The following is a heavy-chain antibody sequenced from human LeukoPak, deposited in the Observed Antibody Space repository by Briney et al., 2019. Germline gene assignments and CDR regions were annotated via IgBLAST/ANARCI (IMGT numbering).Heavy chain of an antibody. D-gene: IGHD6-13*01. CDR3: ARLLHPQSTSWFIDY. Sequence: SETLSLTCTVSGGSISSYYWNWIRQPPGKGLEWIGYIYYTGNTNYNPSLKSRVTILVDTSKNQFSLRLTSVTAADTAVYYCARLLHPQSTSWFIDYWGQGALVTVSS. CDR1: GGSISSYY. V-gene: IGHV4-59*01. J-gene: IGHJ4*02. CDR2: IYYTGNT.